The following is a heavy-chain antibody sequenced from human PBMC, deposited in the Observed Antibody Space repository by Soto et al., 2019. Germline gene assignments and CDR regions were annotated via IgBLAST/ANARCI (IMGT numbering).Heavy chain of an antibody. CDR3: ARREYPTFDD. CDR2: IYHSGST. CDR1: GGSISSNHW. J-gene: IGHJ4*02. D-gene: IGHD2-2*02. V-gene: IGHV4-4*02. Sequence: SETLSLTCVVSGGSISSNHWWSWVRQPPGKGLEWIGEIYHSGSTNYNPSLKSRVTLSVDKSKNQFSLNLSSVTAADTAVYYCARREYPTFDDWGQGTRVTVAS.